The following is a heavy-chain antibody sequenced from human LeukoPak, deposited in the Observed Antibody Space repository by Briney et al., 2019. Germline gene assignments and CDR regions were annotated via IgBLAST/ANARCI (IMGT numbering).Heavy chain of an antibody. CDR2: IDPNSGGT. J-gene: IGHJ2*01. D-gene: IGHD3-10*01. Sequence: ASVKVSCRASGYTFTAHYIHWVRPAPGQGLEGMGWIDPNSGGTNYAQKFLGSVTMTGDTSINTAFMELSRLRSDDTAIYYCARGRGTTMVRGVITNYFDLWGRGSMVTVSS. V-gene: IGHV1-2*02. CDR1: GYTFTAHY. CDR3: ARGRGTTMVRGVITNYFDL.